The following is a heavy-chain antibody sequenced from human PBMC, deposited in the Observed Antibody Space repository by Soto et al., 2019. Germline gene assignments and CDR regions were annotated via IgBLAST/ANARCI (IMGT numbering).Heavy chain of an antibody. J-gene: IGHJ6*02. V-gene: IGHV4-61*01. CDR3: ARDGHGMDV. CDR2: IFFTGST. CDR1: GGSVSTGSYH. Sequence: GPGPGLSSETLSLTCTVSGGSVSTGSYHWSWIRQPPGKGLEWIGYIFFTGSTHYNPSLKNRVTISVDTSKDQFSLTLTFVTAADTAVYYCARDGHGMDVWGQGTTVTVSS.